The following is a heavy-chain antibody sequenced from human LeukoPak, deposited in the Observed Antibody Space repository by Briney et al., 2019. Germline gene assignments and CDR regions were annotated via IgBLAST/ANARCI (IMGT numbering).Heavy chain of an antibody. D-gene: IGHD6-13*01. V-gene: IGHV3-43D*03. CDR3: ARVGSSSWYLNYYYYYMDV. Sequence: GGSLRLSCAASGFTFDDYAMHWVRQAPGKGLEWVSLISWDGGSTYYADSVKGRFTISRDNSKNSLYLQMNSLRAEDTALYYCARVGSSSWYLNYYYYYMDVWGKGTTVTVSS. CDR2: ISWDGGST. J-gene: IGHJ6*03. CDR1: GFTFDDYA.